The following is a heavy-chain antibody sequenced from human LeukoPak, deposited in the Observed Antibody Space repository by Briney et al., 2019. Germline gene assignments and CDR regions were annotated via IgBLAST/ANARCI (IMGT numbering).Heavy chain of an antibody. CDR2: TNPSGGGT. Sequence: PGASVNVSCKSSGYTFTRYYMHWVRQAPGQGLEWMRITNPSGGGTTYAQKFQGRVTMTRDTSTSTVYMELSSLTSEDTAVYYCAREGGGAPNFDYWGQGTLVTVSS. CDR1: GYTFTRYY. V-gene: IGHV1-46*01. J-gene: IGHJ4*02. D-gene: IGHD3-16*01. CDR3: AREGGGAPNFDY.